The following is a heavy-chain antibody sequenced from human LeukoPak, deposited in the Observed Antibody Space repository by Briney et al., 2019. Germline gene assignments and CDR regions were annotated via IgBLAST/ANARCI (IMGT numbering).Heavy chain of an antibody. V-gene: IGHV1-69*02. J-gene: IGHJ6*02. CDR3: ARSYGQIYYYYGMDV. D-gene: IGHD5-18*01. CDR2: IIPILGIA. CDR1: GYTFTGYY. Sequence: SVKVSCKASGYTFTGYYMHWVRQAPGQGLEWMGRIIPILGIANYAQKFQGRVTITADKSTSTAYMELSSLRSEDTAVYYCARSYGQIYYYYGMDVWGQGTTVTVSS.